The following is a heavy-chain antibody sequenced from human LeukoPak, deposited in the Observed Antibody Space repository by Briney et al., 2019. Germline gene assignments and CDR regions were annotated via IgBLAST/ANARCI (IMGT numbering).Heavy chain of an antibody. D-gene: IGHD5-24*01. CDR3: VSRDAYKPRYFMDV. CDR1: GFTFDIAW. CDR2: IKSKNDGAAT. J-gene: IGHJ6*03. V-gene: IGHV3-15*01. Sequence: GGSLRLSCAVSGFTFDIAWMNWVRQAPGEGLEWLGRIKSKNDGAATDYAAPVRGRFTISTDDSKNTLYLQMNSLKTEDTAVYYCVSRDAYKPRYFMDVWGKGTTVTVSS.